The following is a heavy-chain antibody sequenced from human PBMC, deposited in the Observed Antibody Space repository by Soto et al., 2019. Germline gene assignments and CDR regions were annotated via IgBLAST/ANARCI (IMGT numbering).Heavy chain of an antibody. CDR1: GGSFSGYY. J-gene: IGHJ4*02. CDR3: VRDAPGVAPY. V-gene: IGHV4-34*09. D-gene: IGHD2-15*01. CDR2: INHSGST. Sequence: PSETLSLTCAVYGGSFSGYYWSWIRQPPGKGLEWIGEINHSGSTNYNPSLKSRIIISADTSENQFSLKLNSVTAADTAVYYCVRDAPGVAPYWGQGTLVTVSS.